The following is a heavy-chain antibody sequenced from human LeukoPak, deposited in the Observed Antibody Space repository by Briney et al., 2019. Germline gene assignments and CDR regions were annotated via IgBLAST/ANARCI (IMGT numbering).Heavy chain of an antibody. CDR3: ARGVALWFGCFDY. CDR2: ISSSGSTI. V-gene: IGHV3-48*03. CDR1: GFTFSSYE. Sequence: GGSLRLSCAASGFTFSSYEMNWVRQAPGKGLEWVSYISSSGSTIYYADSVKGRFTISRDNAKNSLYLQMNSLRAEDTAVYYCARGVALWFGCFDYWGQGTLVTVSS. J-gene: IGHJ4*02. D-gene: IGHD3-10*01.